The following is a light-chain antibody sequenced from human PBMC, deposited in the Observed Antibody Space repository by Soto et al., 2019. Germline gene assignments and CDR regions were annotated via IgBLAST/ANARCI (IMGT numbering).Light chain of an antibody. CDR2: DAS. Sequence: EIVLIPPPSTLYLYPGDIATLSCRASQSVSSYLAWYQQKPGQAPRLLIYDASNRATGIPARFSGSGSGTDFTLTISSLEPEDFAVYYCQQRSNWPLTFGGGTKVDIK. V-gene: IGKV3-11*01. CDR1: QSVSSY. CDR3: QQRSNWPLT. J-gene: IGKJ4*01.